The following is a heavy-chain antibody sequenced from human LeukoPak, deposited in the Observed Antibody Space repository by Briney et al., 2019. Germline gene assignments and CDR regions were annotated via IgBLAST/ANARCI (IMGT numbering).Heavy chain of an antibody. CDR2: IYPGDSDT. Sequence: GESLQISCQGSGYGFTSYCIGWVRPMPGKGLEWMGIIYPGDSDTRYSPSFQGQVTISADKSISTAYLQWSSLKASDTAMYYCARHRGITMVRESDYWGQGTLVTVSS. CDR1: GYGFTSYC. CDR3: ARHRGITMVRESDY. D-gene: IGHD3-10*01. V-gene: IGHV5-51*01. J-gene: IGHJ4*02.